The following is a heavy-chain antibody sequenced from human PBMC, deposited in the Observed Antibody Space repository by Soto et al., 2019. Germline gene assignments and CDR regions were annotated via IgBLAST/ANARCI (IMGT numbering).Heavy chain of an antibody. CDR2: ISGSNNYI. V-gene: IGHV3-48*02. CDR3: ARQVYTVVTPIDY. D-gene: IGHD2-21*02. CDR1: GFTLSNFS. Sequence: PGGSLRLSCPAPGFTLSNFSMSWDRAPTGKGLEEVSFISGSNNYIYYADSVKGRFTSSRDNAKNSVSLQMSSLRDEDTAVYYCARQVYTVVTPIDYWGQGTLVTV. J-gene: IGHJ4*02.